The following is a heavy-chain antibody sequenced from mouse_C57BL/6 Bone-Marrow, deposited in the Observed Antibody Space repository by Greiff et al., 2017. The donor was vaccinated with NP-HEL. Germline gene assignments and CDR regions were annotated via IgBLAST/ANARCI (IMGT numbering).Heavy chain of an antibody. V-gene: IGHV5-17*01. CDR3: AFYYDYFDY. J-gene: IGHJ2*01. D-gene: IGHD1-1*01. CDR2: ISSGSSTI. CDR1: GFTFSNYG. Sequence: DVKLVESGGGLVKPGGSLKLSCAASGFTFSNYGMHWVRQAPEKGLEWVAYISSGSSTIYYADTVKGRFTISRDNAKNTLFLQMTSLRSEDTAMYYCAFYYDYFDYWGQGTTLTVSS.